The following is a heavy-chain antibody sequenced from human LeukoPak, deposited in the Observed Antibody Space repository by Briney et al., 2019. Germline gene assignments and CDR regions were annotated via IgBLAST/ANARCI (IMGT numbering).Heavy chain of an antibody. CDR2: FSGSGGST. CDR1: GFTFSSYA. D-gene: IGHD3-9*01. V-gene: IGHV3-23*01. Sequence: GGFMRPSWAAAGFTFSSYAVSWVRQAPGKGLEWVSAFSGSGGSTYYADSVKGRSTSARDNAKNSLHLQMNSLRAEDTAVYYCARDPNYDILTGPYYGMDVWGQGTTVTVSS. J-gene: IGHJ6*02. CDR3: ARDPNYDILTGPYYGMDV.